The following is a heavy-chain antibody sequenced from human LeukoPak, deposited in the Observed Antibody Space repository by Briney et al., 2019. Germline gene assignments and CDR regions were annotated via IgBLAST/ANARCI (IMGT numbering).Heavy chain of an antibody. CDR2: IIPIFGTA. J-gene: IGHJ4*02. CDR1: GGTFSSYA. Sequence: SVKVSCKASGGTFSSYAISWVRQAPGQELDWMGGIIPIFGTANYAQKFQGRVTITADECTSTAYMELSSRRSEDTAVYYCARDRRYSGYDFIGYFDYWGQGTLVTVSS. CDR3: ARDRRYSGYDFIGYFDY. D-gene: IGHD5-12*01. V-gene: IGHV1-69*13.